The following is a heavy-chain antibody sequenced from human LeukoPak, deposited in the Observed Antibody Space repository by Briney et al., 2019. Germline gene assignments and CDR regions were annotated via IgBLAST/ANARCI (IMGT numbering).Heavy chain of an antibody. CDR1: VFTFDDYT. CDR2: ISWDGGST. D-gene: IGHD3-22*01. CDR3: ATAQLTDYYDSSGSSFDY. V-gene: IGHV3-43*01. Sequence: AGGSLRLSCAASVFTFDDYTMHWVRQAPGKGLEWVSLISWDGGSTYYADSVKGRFTISRDNSKNSLYLQMNSLRTEHTALYYCATAQLTDYYDSSGSSFDYWGQGTLVTVSS. J-gene: IGHJ4*02.